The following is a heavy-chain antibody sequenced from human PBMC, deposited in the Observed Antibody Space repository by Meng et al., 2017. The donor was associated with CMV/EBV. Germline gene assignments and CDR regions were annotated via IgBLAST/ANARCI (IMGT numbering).Heavy chain of an antibody. CDR3: ARGVPFDP. J-gene: IGHJ5*02. Sequence: TLSLTSAVYGGSFSGYYWSWIRQPPGKGLEWIGEINHSGSTNYNPSLKCRVTISVDTSKNQFSLKLSSVTAADTAVYYCARGVPFDPWGQGTLVTVSS. V-gene: IGHV4-34*01. CDR2: INHSGST. CDR1: GGSFSGYY.